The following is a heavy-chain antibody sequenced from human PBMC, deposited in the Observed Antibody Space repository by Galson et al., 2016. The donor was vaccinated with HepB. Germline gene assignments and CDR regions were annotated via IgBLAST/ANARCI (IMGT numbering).Heavy chain of an antibody. CDR1: GFTFSLNA. V-gene: IGHV3-23*01. Sequence: SLRLSCAASGFTFSLNALTWVRQAPGKGLEWVSAISSRGITTFYSDSVKGRFTVSRDNSKNTVFLQMNSLRAEDTAVYYCAKDEVVVLYCFTSWGQGALVTVSS. CDR3: AKDEVVVLYCFTS. J-gene: IGHJ4*02. D-gene: IGHD2-15*01. CDR2: ISSRGITT.